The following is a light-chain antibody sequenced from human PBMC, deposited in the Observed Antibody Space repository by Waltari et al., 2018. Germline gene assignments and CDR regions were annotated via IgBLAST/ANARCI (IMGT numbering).Light chain of an antibody. J-gene: IGLJ2*01. Sequence: SSELTQDPAVSVALGQTVRITCQGDSLRTYYVSWFHQKPGQAPALVIYGKNNRPSGIPDRFSASSSGSTASLTIIGAQAEDEADYYCHSRDSSGDVLIGGGTKLTVV. CDR2: GKN. CDR1: SLRTYY. V-gene: IGLV3-19*01. CDR3: HSRDSSGDVL.